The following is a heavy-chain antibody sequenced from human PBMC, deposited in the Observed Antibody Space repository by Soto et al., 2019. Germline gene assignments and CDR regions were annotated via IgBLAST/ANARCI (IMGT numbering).Heavy chain of an antibody. CDR3: ARSYSSGWEFDY. D-gene: IGHD6-19*01. Sequence: GSLRLSCGASGFTFSNYYMSWIRQAPGKGLEWVSYISSTGRTIYYADSVKGRFTVSRDNAQNSLSLKLNSLRVEDTAVYYCARSYSSGWEFDYWGQGTQVTVSS. CDR2: ISSTGRTI. J-gene: IGHJ4*02. CDR1: GFTFSNYY. V-gene: IGHV3-11*01.